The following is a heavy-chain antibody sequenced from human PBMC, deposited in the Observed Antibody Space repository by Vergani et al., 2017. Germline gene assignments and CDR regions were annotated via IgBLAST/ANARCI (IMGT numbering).Heavy chain of an antibody. D-gene: IGHD5-18*01. Sequence: QVQLVESGGGLVKPGGSLRLSCAASGFTFSSYAMHWVRQAPGKGLEWVAVISYDGSNKYYADSVKGRFTISRDNSKNTLYLQMNSLRAEDTAVYYCARDRVDTAMETLFDYWGQGTLVTVSS. V-gene: IGHV3-30-3*01. CDR2: ISYDGSNK. CDR3: ARDRVDTAMETLFDY. J-gene: IGHJ4*02. CDR1: GFTFSSYA.